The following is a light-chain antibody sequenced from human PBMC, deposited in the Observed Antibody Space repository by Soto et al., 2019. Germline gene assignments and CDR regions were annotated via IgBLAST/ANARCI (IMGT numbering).Light chain of an antibody. CDR3: QQTFSILHWT. CDR1: QTIRAY. CDR2: AAS. V-gene: IGKV1-39*01. J-gene: IGKJ1*01. Sequence: DIQLTQSPSSLTASVGDRVTITCRASQTIRAYLNWYQQKPGMAPQLLIYAASSVQSGVPSRFSGSGSGTDFTLTISSLQPEDFATYYCQQTFSILHWTFRPATKMETK.